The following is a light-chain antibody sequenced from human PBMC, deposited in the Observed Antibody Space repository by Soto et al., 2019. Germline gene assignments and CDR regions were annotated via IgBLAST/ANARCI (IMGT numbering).Light chain of an antibody. CDR1: QSVSGN. CDR3: LQLYNFSWT. Sequence: EIVLTQSPDTLSVSPGERVTLYCRASQSVSGNLAWYQQSPGQTPRLLIYGTSTRATGVPARFSGSGSGTDFTLTISRLQPEDFATYYCLQLYNFSWTFGQGTKVDIK. CDR2: GTS. V-gene: IGKV3-15*01. J-gene: IGKJ1*01.